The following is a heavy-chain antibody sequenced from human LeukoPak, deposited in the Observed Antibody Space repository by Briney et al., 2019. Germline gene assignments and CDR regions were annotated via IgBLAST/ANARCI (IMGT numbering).Heavy chain of an antibody. CDR2: ISSSSSYI. CDR3: ARDQDYYYYMDV. Sequence: RSGGSLRLSCAASGFTFSSYSMNWVRQAPGKGLEWVSSISSSSSYIYYADSVKGRFTISRDNAKNSLYLQMNSLRAEDTAVYYCARDQDYYYYMDVWGKGTTVTVSS. V-gene: IGHV3-21*01. J-gene: IGHJ6*03. CDR1: GFTFSSYS.